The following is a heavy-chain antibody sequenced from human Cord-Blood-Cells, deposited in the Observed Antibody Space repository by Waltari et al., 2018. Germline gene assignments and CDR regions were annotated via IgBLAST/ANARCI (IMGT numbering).Heavy chain of an antibody. V-gene: IGHV3-30*18. CDR3: ANTGRGYCGGDCYSSYYYGMDV. D-gene: IGHD2-21*01. CDR1: GFTFSSYG. CDR2: ISYDGSNK. J-gene: IGHJ6*02. Sequence: QVQLVESGGGVVQPGRSLRLSCAASGFTFSSYGMHWVRQAPGKGLEWVAVISYDGSNKYYADSVKGRFTISRDNSKNTLYLQMNSLRAEDTAVYYCANTGRGYCGGDCYSSYYYGMDVWGQGTTVTVSS.